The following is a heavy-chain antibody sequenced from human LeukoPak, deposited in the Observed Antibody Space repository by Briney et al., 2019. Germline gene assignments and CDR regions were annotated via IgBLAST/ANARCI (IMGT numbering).Heavy chain of an antibody. Sequence: GGSLRLSCAASGFTLSSYEMNWVRQAPGKGLEWVANINPDGSEKYYVDSVKGRFTVSRDNAKNSLSLQMNSLRAEDTAVYYCARDLNWETYWGQGTLVTVSS. CDR1: GFTLSSYE. J-gene: IGHJ4*02. CDR2: INPDGSEK. V-gene: IGHV3-7*01. CDR3: ARDLNWETY. D-gene: IGHD7-27*01.